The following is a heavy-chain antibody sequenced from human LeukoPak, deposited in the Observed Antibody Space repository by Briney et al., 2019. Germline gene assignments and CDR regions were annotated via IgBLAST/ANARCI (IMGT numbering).Heavy chain of an antibody. D-gene: IGHD3-16*01. Sequence: ASVTVSCKASGGTFSSYAINWVRQVPGQGLEWMGGIILTLDIPNYAQKFQGRVTITADKFTSTVYMELSSLKSEDTAVYYCARDADDVSASAGDDYWGQGTLVTVSS. CDR1: GGTFSSYA. J-gene: IGHJ4*02. CDR2: IILTLDIP. V-gene: IGHV1-69*10. CDR3: ARDADDVSASAGDDY.